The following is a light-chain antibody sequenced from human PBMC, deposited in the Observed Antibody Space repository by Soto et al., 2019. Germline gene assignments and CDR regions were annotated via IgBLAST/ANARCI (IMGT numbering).Light chain of an antibody. Sequence: AIRMTQSPSSFSASTGDRVTITCRASQGISSYLAWYQQKPGKAPKLLIYAASTLQSGVPSRFSGSGSGTDFTLTLSCLQSEDFSTYYCQQYYSYPPWTFGQGTKVEIK. J-gene: IGKJ1*01. CDR2: AAS. CDR1: QGISSY. CDR3: QQYYSYPPWT. V-gene: IGKV1-8*01.